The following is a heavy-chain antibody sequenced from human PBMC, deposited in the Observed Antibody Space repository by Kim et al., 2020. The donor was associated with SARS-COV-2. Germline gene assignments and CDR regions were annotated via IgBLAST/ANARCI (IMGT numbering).Heavy chain of an antibody. CDR2: GNT. V-gene: IGHV1-3*01. D-gene: IGHD1-26*01. CDR3: ARVRLGSLNWFDP. J-gene: IGHJ5*02. Sequence: GNTKDSQKFQGRVTITRDTSASTAYMELSSLRSEDTAVYYCARVRLGSLNWFDPWGQGTLVTVSS.